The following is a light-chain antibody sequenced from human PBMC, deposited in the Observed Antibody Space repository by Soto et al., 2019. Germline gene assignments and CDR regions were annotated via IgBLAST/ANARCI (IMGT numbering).Light chain of an antibody. V-gene: IGKV3-15*01. CDR2: GAS. J-gene: IGKJ2*01. CDR1: QSVSSN. Sequence: EIVMTQSPATLSVSPGERATLSCRASQSVSSNLAWYQQKPGQAPRLLIFGASTRVTGLPARFSGSGSGTEFTLTISSLQSEDFAVYYCQQYNNWPFTFGQETKLEIK. CDR3: QQYNNWPFT.